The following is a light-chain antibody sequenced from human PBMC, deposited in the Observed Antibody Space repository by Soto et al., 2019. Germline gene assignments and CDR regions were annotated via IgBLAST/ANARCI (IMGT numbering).Light chain of an antibody. CDR2: DAS. J-gene: IGKJ3*01. CDR1: QDIGNC. V-gene: IGKV1-33*01. CDR3: LQYNNFPPV. Sequence: DIKMTQSPSSLSASVGDRVTITCQASQDIGNCLNWYQQRPGKAPKLLIYDASNLEPGVPSRFSVGSSGTYFSFTITSLQPDDIATYYCLQYNNFPPVFGRGTKVDIK.